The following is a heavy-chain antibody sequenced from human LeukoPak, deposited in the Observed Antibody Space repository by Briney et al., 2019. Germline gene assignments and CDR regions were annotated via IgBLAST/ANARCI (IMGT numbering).Heavy chain of an antibody. Sequence: PGGSLILSCAVSGFTFSSYWMSWVRQAPGKGLEWVANIKEDGSEKYYVDSVKGRFTISRDNAKNSLYLQMNSLRAEDTAVYYCARDEYWGQGTLVTVSS. CDR3: ARDEY. V-gene: IGHV3-7*04. J-gene: IGHJ4*02. CDR1: GFTFSSYW. CDR2: IKEDGSEK.